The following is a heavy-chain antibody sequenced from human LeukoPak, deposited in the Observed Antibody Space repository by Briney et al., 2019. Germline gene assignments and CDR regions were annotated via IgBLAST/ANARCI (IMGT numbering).Heavy chain of an antibody. Sequence: SETLPLTCAVYGGSFSGYYWSWIRQPPGKGLEWIGEINHSGSTNYNPSLKSRVTISVDTSKNQFSLKLSSVTAADTAVYYCARHGLYSPPRAFDIWGQGTMVTVSS. CDR2: INHSGST. D-gene: IGHD2-21*01. J-gene: IGHJ3*02. V-gene: IGHV4-34*01. CDR3: ARHGLYSPPRAFDI. CDR1: GGSFSGYY.